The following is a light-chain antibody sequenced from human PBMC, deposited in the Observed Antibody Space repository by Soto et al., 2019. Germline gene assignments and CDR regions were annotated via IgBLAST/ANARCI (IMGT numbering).Light chain of an antibody. Sequence: QSVLTQPASVSGSPGQSITISCTGTSSDVGGYDYVSWYQLQPGKAPKLMVFEVNNRPSGVSYRFSGSKSGNTASLTISGLQAEDEADYFCSSYSMSTAYLFGRGTKVTAL. CDR3: SSYSMSTAYL. CDR1: SSDVGGYDY. V-gene: IGLV2-14*01. CDR2: EVN. J-gene: IGLJ1*01.